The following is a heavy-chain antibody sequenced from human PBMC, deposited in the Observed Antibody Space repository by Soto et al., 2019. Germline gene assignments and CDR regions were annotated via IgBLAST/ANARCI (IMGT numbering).Heavy chain of an antibody. J-gene: IGHJ6*02. V-gene: IGHV3-73*01. CDR1: GFLLSVSA. CDR2: IRNKANNYAT. CDR3: TRLEYDVDV. Sequence: GGSLRLSCEASGFLLSVSAVHWVRQASGKGLEWVGRIRNKANNYATAYAASVKGRFTVSRDDSKNTAYLQMNSLKTEDSAVYCCTRLEYDVDVWGQGTTVTVSS.